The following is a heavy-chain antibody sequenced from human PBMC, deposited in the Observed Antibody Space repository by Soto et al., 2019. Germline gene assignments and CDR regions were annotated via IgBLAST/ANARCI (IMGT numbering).Heavy chain of an antibody. D-gene: IGHD2-2*01. Sequence: QVQLVQSGAEVKKPGSSVKVSCKASGGTFSSYAIGWGRQAPGQGLEWMGGIIPIFGTANYAQKFQGRGTITADETTSTAYMELSSLRSEDTAVYYCARHVPAAGYYYGMDVWGQGTTVTVSS. CDR2: IIPIFGTA. V-gene: IGHV1-69*12. CDR3: ARHVPAAGYYYGMDV. J-gene: IGHJ6*02. CDR1: GGTFSSYA.